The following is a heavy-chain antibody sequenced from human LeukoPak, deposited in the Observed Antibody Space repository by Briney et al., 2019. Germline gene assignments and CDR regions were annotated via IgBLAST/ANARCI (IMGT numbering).Heavy chain of an antibody. CDR3: ARGIDMVRGVKSWFDP. CDR2: IYYSGST. J-gene: IGHJ5*02. CDR1: GGSISSSSYY. D-gene: IGHD3-10*01. V-gene: IGHV4-39*01. Sequence: SETLSLTCTVSGGSISSSSYYWGWIRQPPGKGLDWIGSIYYSGSTYYNPSLKSRVTISVDTSKNQFSLKLSSVTAADTAVYYCARGIDMVRGVKSWFDPWGQGTLVTVSS.